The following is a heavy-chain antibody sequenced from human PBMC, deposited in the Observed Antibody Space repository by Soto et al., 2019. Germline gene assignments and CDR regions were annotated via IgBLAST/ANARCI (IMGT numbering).Heavy chain of an antibody. CDR2: IYYSGST. J-gene: IGHJ5*02. Sequence: SETLSLTCTVSGGSISSGDYYWSWIRQPPGKGLEWIGYIYYSGSTYYSPSFQGQVTISADKSISTAYLQWSSLKASDTAMYYCARGSGSYTGWFDPWGQGTLVTVSS. CDR3: ARGSGSYTGWFDP. D-gene: IGHD1-26*01. V-gene: IGHV4-30-4*01. CDR1: GGSISSGDYY.